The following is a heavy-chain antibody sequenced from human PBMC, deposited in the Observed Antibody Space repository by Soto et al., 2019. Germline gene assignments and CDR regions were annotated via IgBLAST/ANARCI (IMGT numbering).Heavy chain of an antibody. CDR3: ARKLSHFYCSGGSCYFDY. J-gene: IGHJ4*02. V-gene: IGHV4-39*01. D-gene: IGHD2-15*01. CDR1: GGSISSSSYY. Sequence: PSETPPHTWTVSGGSISSSSYYWGWIRQPPGKGLEWIGSIYYSGSTYYDPSLKSRVTISVDTSKNQFSLKLSSVTAADTAVYYCARKLSHFYCSGGSCYFDYWGQGTLVTVSS. CDR2: IYYSGST.